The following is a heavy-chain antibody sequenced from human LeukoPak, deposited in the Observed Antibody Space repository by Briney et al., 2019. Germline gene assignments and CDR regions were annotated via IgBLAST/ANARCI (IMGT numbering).Heavy chain of an antibody. CDR1: GGSISSGGYS. CDR2: IYHSGST. V-gene: IGHV4-30-2*01. D-gene: IGHD3-10*01. J-gene: IGHJ3*02. Sequence: PSETLSLTRAVSGGSISSGGYSWSWIRQPPGKGLEWIGYIYHSGSTYYNPSLKSRVTISVDRSKNRFSLKLSSVTAADTAVYYCARDTYYYGSGSYYDAFDIWGQGTMVTVSS. CDR3: ARDTYYYGSGSYYDAFDI.